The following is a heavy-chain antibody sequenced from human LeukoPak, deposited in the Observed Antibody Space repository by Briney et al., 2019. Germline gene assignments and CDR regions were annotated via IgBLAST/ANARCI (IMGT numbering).Heavy chain of an antibody. Sequence: SVKVSCKASGYTFTSYGISWVRQAPGQGLGWMGGIIPIFGTANYAQKFQGRVTITADKSTSTAYMELSSLRSEDTAVYYCARSSGSNWFDPWGQGTLVTVSS. CDR1: GYTFTSYG. CDR2: IIPIFGTA. J-gene: IGHJ5*02. V-gene: IGHV1-69*06. D-gene: IGHD6-19*01. CDR3: ARSSGSNWFDP.